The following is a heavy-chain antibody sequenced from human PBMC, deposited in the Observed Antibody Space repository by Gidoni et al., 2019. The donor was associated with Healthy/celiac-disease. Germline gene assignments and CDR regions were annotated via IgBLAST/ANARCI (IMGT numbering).Heavy chain of an antibody. CDR3: AREDCGGDCYPFDY. CDR1: GFTFSSYA. D-gene: IGHD2-21*02. J-gene: IGHJ4*02. CDR2: ISYDGSNK. Sequence: QVQLVESGGGVVQPGRSLRLSCAASGFTFSSYAMHWVRQAPGKGLEWVAVISYDGSNKYYADSVKGRFTISRDNSKNTLYLQMNSLRAEDTAVYYCAREDCGGDCYPFDYWGQGTLVTVSS. V-gene: IGHV3-30-3*01.